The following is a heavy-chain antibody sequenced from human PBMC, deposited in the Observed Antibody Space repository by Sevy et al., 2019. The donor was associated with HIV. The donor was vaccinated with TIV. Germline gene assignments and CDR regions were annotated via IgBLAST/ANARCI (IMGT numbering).Heavy chain of an antibody. D-gene: IGHD3-3*01. CDR1: GFTLSSHG. CDR3: ARTFDFWSTYYTGSYYYYGMDV. Sequence: GECLKISCVASGFTLSSHGMHWVRQAPGKGLEWVSLIWYDGSHKFYADSVKGRFTISRDNSKNTLYLQMNSLRAEDTAVYYCARTFDFWSTYYTGSYYYYGMDVWGQGTTVTVSS. J-gene: IGHJ6*02. CDR2: IWYDGSHK. V-gene: IGHV3-33*01.